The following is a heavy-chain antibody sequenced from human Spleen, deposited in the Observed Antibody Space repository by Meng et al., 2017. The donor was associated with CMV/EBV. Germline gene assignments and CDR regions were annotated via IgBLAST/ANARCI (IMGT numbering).Heavy chain of an antibody. Sequence: GESLKISCAASGFTFSSYSMNWVRQAPGKGLEWVSSISSSSSYIYYADSVKGRFTISRDNAKNSLYLQMNSLRAEDTAVYYCARGEEQQLVAWDYYYGMDVWGQGTTVTVSS. D-gene: IGHD6-13*01. V-gene: IGHV3-21*01. J-gene: IGHJ6*02. CDR1: GFTFSSYS. CDR3: ARGEEQQLVAWDYYYGMDV. CDR2: ISSSSSYI.